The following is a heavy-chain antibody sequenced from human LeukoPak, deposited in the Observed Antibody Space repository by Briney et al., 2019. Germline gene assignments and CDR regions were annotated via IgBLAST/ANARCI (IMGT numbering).Heavy chain of an antibody. D-gene: IGHD3-22*01. CDR1: GGTFISYA. V-gene: IGHV1-69*11. Sequence: SVKVSSKASGGTFISYAISWVRQAPGQGLEWMGRIIPILGTANYAQKFQGRVTITTDESTSTAYMELSSLRSEGTAVYYCARQGVEPSYYDSSGTGLYFDYWGQGTLVTVSS. CDR3: ARQGVEPSYYDSSGTGLYFDY. CDR2: IIPILGTA. J-gene: IGHJ4*02.